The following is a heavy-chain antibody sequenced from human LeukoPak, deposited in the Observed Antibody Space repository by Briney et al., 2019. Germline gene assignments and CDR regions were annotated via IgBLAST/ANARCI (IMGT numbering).Heavy chain of an antibody. CDR2: IYYSGST. V-gene: IGHV4-59*01. CDR3: AGAPMGSVFGFDH. CDR1: GGSISSYY. D-gene: IGHD3-10*01. Sequence: PSETLSLTCTVSGGSISSYYWSWIRQPPGKGLEWIGYIYYSGSTNYNPSLKSRVTISVDTSKNQFSLKLSSVTAADTAVYYCAGAPMGSVFGFDHWGQGTLVTVSS. J-gene: IGHJ5*02.